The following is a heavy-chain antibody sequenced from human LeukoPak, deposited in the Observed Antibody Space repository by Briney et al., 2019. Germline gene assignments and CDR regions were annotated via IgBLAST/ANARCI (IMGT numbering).Heavy chain of an antibody. CDR3: AKDMRWELLSLGAFDI. J-gene: IGHJ3*02. Sequence: GGSLRLSCAASGFTFSSYEMNWVRQAPGKGLEWVSLISWDGGSTYYADSVKGRFTISRDNSKNSLYLQMNSLRTEDTAFYYCAKDMRWELLSLGAFDIWGQGTMVTVSS. V-gene: IGHV3-43D*03. CDR2: ISWDGGST. D-gene: IGHD1-26*01. CDR1: GFTFSSYE.